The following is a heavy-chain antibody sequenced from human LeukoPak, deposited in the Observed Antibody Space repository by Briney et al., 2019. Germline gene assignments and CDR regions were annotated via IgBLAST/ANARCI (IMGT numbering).Heavy chain of an antibody. Sequence: PSETLSLTCTVSGGSPSSYYWSWIRQPPGKGLEWIGYIYYSGSTNYNPSLKSRVTISVDTPKNQFSLKLSSVTAADTAVYYCARVGSSGWHAFDIWGQGTMVTVSS. J-gene: IGHJ3*02. D-gene: IGHD6-19*01. V-gene: IGHV4-59*01. CDR1: GGSPSSYY. CDR2: IYYSGST. CDR3: ARVGSSGWHAFDI.